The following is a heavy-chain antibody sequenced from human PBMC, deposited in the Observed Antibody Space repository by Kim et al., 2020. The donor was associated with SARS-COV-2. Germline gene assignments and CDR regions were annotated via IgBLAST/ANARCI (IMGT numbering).Heavy chain of an antibody. D-gene: IGHD5-18*01. V-gene: IGHV4-39*07. CDR1: GGSISSSSYY. Sequence: SETLSLTCTVSGGSISSSSYYWGWIRQPPGKGLEWIGSIYYSGSTYYNPSLKSRVTISVDTSKNQFSLKLSSVTAADTAVYYCARDFQWIQLWTPHDAFDIWGQGTMVTVSS. J-gene: IGHJ3*02. CDR2: IYYSGST. CDR3: ARDFQWIQLWTPHDAFDI.